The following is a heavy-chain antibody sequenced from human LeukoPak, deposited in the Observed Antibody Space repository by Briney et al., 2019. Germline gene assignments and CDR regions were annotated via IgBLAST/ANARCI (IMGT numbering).Heavy chain of an antibody. J-gene: IGHJ1*01. CDR3: ARGGRNYYDSSGYWPEYFQH. Sequence: ASVKVSCKASGGTFSSYAISWVRQAPGQGLEWMGGIIPIFGTANYAQKFQGRVTITADESTSTAYMELSSLRSEDTAVHYCARGGRNYYDSSGYWPEYFQHWGQGTLVTVSS. V-gene: IGHV1-69*13. D-gene: IGHD3-22*01. CDR1: GGTFSSYA. CDR2: IIPIFGTA.